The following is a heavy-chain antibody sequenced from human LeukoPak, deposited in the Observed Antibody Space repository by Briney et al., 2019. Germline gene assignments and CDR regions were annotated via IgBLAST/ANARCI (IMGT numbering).Heavy chain of an antibody. D-gene: IGHD3-9*01. V-gene: IGHV1-2*06. CDR3: ARDMAYYDILTGQMDY. Sequence: PSVKVSCKASGYTFTGYYMHWVRQAPGQGLEWMGRINPNSGGTNYAQKFQGRVTMTRGTSISTAYMELSRLRSDDTAVYYCARDMAYYDILTGQMDYWGQGTLVTVSS. J-gene: IGHJ4*02. CDR2: INPNSGGT. CDR1: GYTFTGYY.